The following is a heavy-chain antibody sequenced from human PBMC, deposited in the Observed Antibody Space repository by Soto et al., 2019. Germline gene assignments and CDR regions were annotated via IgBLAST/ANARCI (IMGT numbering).Heavy chain of an antibody. Sequence: EVQLLESGGGLVQPGGSLRLSCAASGFTFSSYAMSWVRQAPGKGLEWVSAISGSGGSTYYADSVKGRFTISRDNSKNTLYLQMNSLRAEDTAIYYCAKASGWFGEFDYWGQGTLVTVSS. CDR3: AKASGWFGEFDY. D-gene: IGHD3-10*01. J-gene: IGHJ4*02. V-gene: IGHV3-23*01. CDR1: GFTFSSYA. CDR2: ISGSGGST.